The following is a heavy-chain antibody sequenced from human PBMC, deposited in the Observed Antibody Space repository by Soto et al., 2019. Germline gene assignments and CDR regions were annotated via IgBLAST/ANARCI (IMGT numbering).Heavy chain of an antibody. D-gene: IGHD1-26*01. CDR1: GFSFNTYE. V-gene: IGHV3-48*03. J-gene: IGHJ4*02. Sequence: EVQLVESGGGLVQPGGSLRLSCAASGFSFNTYEMNWVRQAPGKGLEWVSYISTSGSTIYYADSVKGRFTISRDNGKNSLYLQMKNLRAADTAVYYCTYGGSCDYWGQGTQVTVSS. CDR2: ISTSGSTI. CDR3: TYGGSCDY.